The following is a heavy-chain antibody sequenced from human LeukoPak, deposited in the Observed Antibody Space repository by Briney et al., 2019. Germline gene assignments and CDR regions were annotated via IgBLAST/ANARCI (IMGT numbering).Heavy chain of an antibody. CDR1: GGSISSSSYY. CDR2: IYYSGST. Sequence: SETLSLTCTVSGGSISSSSYYWSWIRQPPGKGLEWIGYIYYSGSTNYNPSLKSRVTISVDTSKNQFSLKLSSVTAADTAVYYCARGRRYYYYYYMDVWGKGTTVTVSS. J-gene: IGHJ6*03. CDR3: ARGRRYYYYYYMDV. V-gene: IGHV4-61*05.